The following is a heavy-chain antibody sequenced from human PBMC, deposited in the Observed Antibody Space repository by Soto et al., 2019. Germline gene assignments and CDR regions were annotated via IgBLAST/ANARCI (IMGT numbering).Heavy chain of an antibody. CDR1: GFTFSDYG. J-gene: IGHJ4*02. CDR2: IWFDGSKK. CDR3: ASQAFDY. V-gene: IGHV3-33*01. Sequence: GGSLRLSCTASGFTFSDYGMQWVRQAPGKGLEWVAFIWFDGSKKYYADSVKGRFTISRDNSKNTLYLQVNSLRAEDTAVYYCASQAFDYWGQGTLVTVSS.